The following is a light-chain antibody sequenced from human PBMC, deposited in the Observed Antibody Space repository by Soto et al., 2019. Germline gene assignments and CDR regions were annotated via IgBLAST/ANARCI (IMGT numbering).Light chain of an antibody. J-gene: IGKJ5*01. CDR2: EVS. Sequence: DIVMTQSPDSLAVSLGERATINCKSSQSVLYRSNNKNYLGWYLQKPGQPPQLLIYEVSNRFSGVPDRFSGSGSGTDFTLKISRVEAEDVGVYYCMQSIQLPPMITFGQGTRLEIK. CDR3: MQSIQLPPMIT. CDR1: QSVLYRSNNKNY. V-gene: IGKV2D-29*01.